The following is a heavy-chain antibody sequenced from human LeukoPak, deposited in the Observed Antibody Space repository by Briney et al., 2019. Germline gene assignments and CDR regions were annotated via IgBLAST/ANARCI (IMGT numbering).Heavy chain of an antibody. D-gene: IGHD3-3*01. Sequence: NTSETLSLTCTVSGGSISSSSYYWSWIRQPPGKGLEWIGYIYYSGSTNYNPSLKSRVTISVDTSKSQFSLKLSSVTAADTAVYYCARETYGLEAFDIWGQGTMVTVSS. CDR2: IYYSGST. V-gene: IGHV4-61*01. CDR1: GGSISSSSYY. J-gene: IGHJ3*02. CDR3: ARETYGLEAFDI.